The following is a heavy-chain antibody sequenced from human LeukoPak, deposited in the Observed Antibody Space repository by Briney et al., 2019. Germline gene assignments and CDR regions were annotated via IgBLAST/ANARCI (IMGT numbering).Heavy chain of an antibody. D-gene: IGHD2-8*01. CDR2: IYYSGST. V-gene: IGHV4-59*01. J-gene: IGHJ3*02. CDR3: ARDILYCTNGVCYDAFDI. CDR1: GGSISGYY. Sequence: SETLSLTCTVSGGSISGYYWSWIRQPPGKGLEWIGYIYYSGSTNYNPSLKSRVTISVDTSKNQFSLKLSSVTAADTAVYYCARDILYCTNGVCYDAFDIWGQGTMVTVSS.